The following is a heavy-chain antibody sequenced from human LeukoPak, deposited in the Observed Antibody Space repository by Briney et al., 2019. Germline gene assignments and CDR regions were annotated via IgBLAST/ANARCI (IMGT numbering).Heavy chain of an antibody. CDR3: ARDYYPSGWYGY. Sequence: ASVKVSCKASGYTFTGYYMHWVRQAPGQGLEWMGWINPNSGGTTYAQKFQGRVTMTRDTSISTAYMELSRLRSDDTAVYYCARDYYPSGWYGYWGQGTLVTVSS. D-gene: IGHD6-19*01. CDR2: INPNSGGT. J-gene: IGHJ4*02. CDR1: GYTFTGYY. V-gene: IGHV1-2*02.